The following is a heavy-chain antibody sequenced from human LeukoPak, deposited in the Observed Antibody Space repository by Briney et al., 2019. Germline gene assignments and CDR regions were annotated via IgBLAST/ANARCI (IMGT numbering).Heavy chain of an antibody. Sequence: ASVKVSCKASGYTFTSYGISWVRQAPGQGLEWMGWISAYNGNTNYAQKLQGRVTMTEDTSTDTAYMELSRLRSEDTAVYYCATESYYGSGSYYWFDPWGQGTLVTVSS. D-gene: IGHD3-10*01. V-gene: IGHV1-18*01. CDR2: ISAYNGNT. CDR3: ATESYYGSGSYYWFDP. CDR1: GYTFTSYG. J-gene: IGHJ5*02.